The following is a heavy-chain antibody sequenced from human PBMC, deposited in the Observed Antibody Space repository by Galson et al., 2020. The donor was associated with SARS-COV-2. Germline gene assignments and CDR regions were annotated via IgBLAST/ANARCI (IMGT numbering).Heavy chain of an antibody. CDR1: GFTVSSYP. Sequence: GGSLRLSCAASGFTVSSYPMHWVRQAPGKGLEWVAVISFDGSNTYYADSVKGRFTISRDNSKNTLFLQMNSLRAEDTAVFYCARAFSTYGSGSSWRVNYNYMDVWGTGTTVTVSS. CDR2: ISFDGSNT. CDR3: ARAFSTYGSGSSWRVNYNYMDV. V-gene: IGHV3-30*01. J-gene: IGHJ6*03. D-gene: IGHD3-10*01.